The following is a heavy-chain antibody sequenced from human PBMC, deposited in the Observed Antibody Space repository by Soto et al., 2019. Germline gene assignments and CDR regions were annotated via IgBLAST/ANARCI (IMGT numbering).Heavy chain of an antibody. D-gene: IGHD6-19*01. Sequence: SETLSLTCTVSGGSISSYYWSWIRQSPGKGLEWIGYMYYSGSTNYNPSLKSRVTISIDTSRNQFSLKLSSVTAADTAVYYCARHPIAVAGTGNWFDPWGQGTLVTVSS. V-gene: IGHV4-59*08. CDR3: ARHPIAVAGTGNWFDP. CDR1: GGSISSYY. CDR2: MYYSGST. J-gene: IGHJ5*02.